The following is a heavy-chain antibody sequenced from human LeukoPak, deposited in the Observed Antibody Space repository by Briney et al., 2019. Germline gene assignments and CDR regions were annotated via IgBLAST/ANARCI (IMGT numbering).Heavy chain of an antibody. CDR3: ARISRRELPCF. D-gene: IGHD1-7*01. CDR1: GFTFSSYA. V-gene: IGHV3-30-3*01. J-gene: IGHJ4*02. Sequence: PGGSLRLSCAASGFTFSSYAMHWVRQAPGKGLEWVAVMSYDGSNKYYADSVKGRFTISRDNSKNTLYLQMNSLRAEDTAVYYCARISRRELPCFWGQGTLVTVSS. CDR2: MSYDGSNK.